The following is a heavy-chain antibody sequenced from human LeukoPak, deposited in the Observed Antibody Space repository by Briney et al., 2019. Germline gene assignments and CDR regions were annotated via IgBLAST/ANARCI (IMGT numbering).Heavy chain of an antibody. J-gene: IGHJ4*02. Sequence: PGRSLRLSCVASGFTFRNYGMHWVRQAPGKGLEWVAVIWYDGSNKYYADSVKGRFTISRDNSKNTLYLQINSLRAEDTAVYYCARDGCGSTSCYHYELTSRGQGTLVTVSS. V-gene: IGHV3-33*01. D-gene: IGHD2-2*01. CDR3: ARDGCGSTSCYHYELTS. CDR2: IWYDGSNK. CDR1: GFTFRNYG.